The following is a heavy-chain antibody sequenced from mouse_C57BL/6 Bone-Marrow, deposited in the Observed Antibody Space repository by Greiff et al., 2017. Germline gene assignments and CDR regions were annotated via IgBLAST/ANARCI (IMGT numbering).Heavy chain of an antibody. CDR2: ISDGGSYT. D-gene: IGHD2-5*01. CDR3: AREGYYSNYGYAMDY. J-gene: IGHJ4*01. CDR1: GFTFSSYA. V-gene: IGHV5-4*01. Sequence: EVQLVESGGGLVKPGGSLKLSCAASGFTFSSYAMSWVRQTPEKRLEWVATISDGGSYTYYPDNVKGRFTISRDNAKKNLYLQMSHLKSEDTAMYYGAREGYYSNYGYAMDYWGQGTSVTVSS.